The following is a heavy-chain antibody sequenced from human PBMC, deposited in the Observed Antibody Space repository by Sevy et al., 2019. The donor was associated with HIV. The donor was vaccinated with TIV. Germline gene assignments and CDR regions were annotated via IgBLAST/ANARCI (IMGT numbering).Heavy chain of an antibody. V-gene: IGHV3-7*01. J-gene: IGHJ4*02. D-gene: IGHD2-2*01. CDR1: GFTFSSYW. CDR3: ARALVVVPAATLGY. Sequence: GGSLRLSCAASGFTFSSYWMSWVRRAPGKGLEWVANIKHDGSEKDYVDSVKGRFTISRDNAKNSLYLQMNSLRAEDTAVYYCARALVVVPAATLGYWGQGTLVTVSS. CDR2: IKHDGSEK.